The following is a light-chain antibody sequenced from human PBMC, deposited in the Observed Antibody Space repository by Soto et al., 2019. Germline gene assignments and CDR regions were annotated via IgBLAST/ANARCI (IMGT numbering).Light chain of an antibody. J-gene: IGLJ2*01. Sequence: QSALTQPPSASGSPGQSVTISCTGTSSDVGGFSYVSWYQQHPGKAPKFIIYEVSKRPSGVPDRFSGSKSGNTASLAVSGLQAEDEADYYCSSYAGSHIMLFGGGTKLTVL. CDR1: SSDVGGFSY. CDR2: EVS. CDR3: SSYAGSHIML. V-gene: IGLV2-8*01.